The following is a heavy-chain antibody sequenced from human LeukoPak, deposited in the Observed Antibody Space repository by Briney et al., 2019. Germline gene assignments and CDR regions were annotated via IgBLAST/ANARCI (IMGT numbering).Heavy chain of an antibody. CDR2: INHSGST. Sequence: PSETLSLTCAVYGGSFSGYYWSWIRQPPGKGLEWIGGINHSGSTNYNPSLKSRVTISVDTSKNQFSLKVNSVTAADTAVYYCARGASMVRGVIGGGNNWFDPWGQGTLVTVSP. D-gene: IGHD3-10*01. V-gene: IGHV4-34*01. CDR3: ARGASMVRGVIGGGNNWFDP. J-gene: IGHJ5*02. CDR1: GGSFSGYY.